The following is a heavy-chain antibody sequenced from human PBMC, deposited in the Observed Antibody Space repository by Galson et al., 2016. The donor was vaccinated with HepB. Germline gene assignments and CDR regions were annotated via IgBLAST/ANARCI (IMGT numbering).Heavy chain of an antibody. D-gene: IGHD6-6*01. CDR1: GDSVSSNSAT. J-gene: IGHJ6*02. V-gene: IGHV6-1*01. CDR2: TYYRSKCYN. CDR3: ARQYSSSSLYYGMDV. Sequence: CAISGDSVSSNSATWNWIRQSPSRGLEWLGRTYYRSKCYNDYAVSVKSRVTINPDTSTNPFSLQRNSVTPEDTAVYYCARQYSSSSLYYGMDVWGQGTTVTVSS.